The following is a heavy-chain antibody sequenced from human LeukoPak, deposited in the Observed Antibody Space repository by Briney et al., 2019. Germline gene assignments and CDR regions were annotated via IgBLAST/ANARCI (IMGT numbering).Heavy chain of an antibody. CDR1: LCIYTSYV. V-gene: IGHV1-18*01. CDR2: ISAYNGNT. CDR3: ARLEGGNWFDP. D-gene: IGHD2-15*01. Sequence: GSSVNDSCKGSLCIYTSYVISGVGPPRGRELEWMGWISAYNGNTSYAQKLEGRVTMTTDTSTSTAYMELRSLRSDDTAVYYCARLEGGNWFDPWGQGTLVTVSS. J-gene: IGHJ5*02.